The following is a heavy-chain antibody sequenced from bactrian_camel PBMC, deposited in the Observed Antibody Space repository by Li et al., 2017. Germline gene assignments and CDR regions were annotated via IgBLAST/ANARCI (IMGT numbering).Heavy chain of an antibody. CDR2: INHAHGTI. CDR3: AARPVNTRACVAGGRYEFGY. D-gene: IGHD1*01. V-gene: IGHV3S61*01. Sequence: HVQLVESGGGLVQPGESLRLSCVASGYSVGTKCLGWFRQAAGKEREWVGWINHAHGTILYTDSVKGRFTISKDNAKNTLYLQMDNLQPEDTAVYYCAARPVNTRACVAGGRYEFGYWGQGTQVTVS. J-gene: IGHJ4*01. CDR1: GYSVGTKC.